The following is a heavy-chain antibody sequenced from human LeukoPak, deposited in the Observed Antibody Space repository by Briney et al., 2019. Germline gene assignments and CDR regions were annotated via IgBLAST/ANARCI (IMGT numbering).Heavy chain of an antibody. J-gene: IGHJ4*02. Sequence: NPSETLSLTCIVSGGSITNNYWSWIRQPPGKGLEWIGYIYYSGSTNYNPSLKSRVTISVDTSKNQFSLKLSSVTAADTAVYYCARAPRVGARGLFDYWGQGTLVTVSS. D-gene: IGHD1-26*01. CDR1: GGSITNNY. CDR2: IYYSGST. CDR3: ARAPRVGARGLFDY. V-gene: IGHV4-59*01.